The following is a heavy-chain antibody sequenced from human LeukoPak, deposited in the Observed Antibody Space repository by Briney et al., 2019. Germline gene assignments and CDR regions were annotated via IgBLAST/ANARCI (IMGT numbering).Heavy chain of an antibody. V-gene: IGHV4-34*01. CDR2: INHSGST. D-gene: IGHD5-18*01. Sequence: SETLSLTCGVYGGSFSDYYWSWIRQPPGKGLEGIGEINHSGSTNYNPSLTSRVTISVDTSKNQFSLKVNSVTAADTAVYYCARRGYTYGWGWFDPWGQGTLVTVSS. CDR1: GGSFSDYY. J-gene: IGHJ5*02. CDR3: ARRGYTYGWGWFDP.